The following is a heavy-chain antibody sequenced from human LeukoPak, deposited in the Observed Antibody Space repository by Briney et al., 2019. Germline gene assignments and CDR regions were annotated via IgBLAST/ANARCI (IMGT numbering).Heavy chain of an antibody. J-gene: IGHJ3*02. CDR3: ARDSPATRGFFGAHQKRAFDI. CDR1: KFTFSSYA. D-gene: IGHD2-15*01. V-gene: IGHV3-21*04. CDR2: ITSSSSYM. Sequence: GGSLRLSCAASKFTFSSYAMNWVRQAPGKGLEWVSSITSSSSYMYDADSVKGRFTISRDNAKNSLYLQMNSLRAEDTAVYYCARDSPATRGFFGAHQKRAFDIWGQGTMVTVSS.